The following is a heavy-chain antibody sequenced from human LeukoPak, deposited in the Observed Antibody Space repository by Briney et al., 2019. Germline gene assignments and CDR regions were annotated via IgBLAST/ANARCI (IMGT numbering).Heavy chain of an antibody. J-gene: IGHJ3*02. Sequence: SETLSLPCTGSGGSHSSYYRSSIRQPTGKGLEWIGYIYYCGSTHYNHSLKSRVTISVDTSKNQFSLKLSSVTAADTAVYYCARVFAGDAFDIWGQGTMVTVSS. CDR2: IYYCGST. V-gene: IGHV4-59*01. CDR1: GGSHSSYY. CDR3: ARVFAGDAFDI.